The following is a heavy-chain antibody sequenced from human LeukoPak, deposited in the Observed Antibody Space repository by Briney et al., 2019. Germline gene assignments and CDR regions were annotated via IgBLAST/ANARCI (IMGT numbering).Heavy chain of an antibody. D-gene: IGHD5-18*01. Sequence: GGSLRLSCAASGFSFSSYAMHWVRQAPGKGLEWVAAIPNDGSKTYYADSVKGRFTISRDNSKNTLYLQMNSLRTEDTAVYYCANERGYNYGYSFDYWGQGTLVTVSS. J-gene: IGHJ4*02. CDR3: ANERGYNYGYSFDY. V-gene: IGHV3-30-3*02. CDR2: IPNDGSKT. CDR1: GFSFSSYA.